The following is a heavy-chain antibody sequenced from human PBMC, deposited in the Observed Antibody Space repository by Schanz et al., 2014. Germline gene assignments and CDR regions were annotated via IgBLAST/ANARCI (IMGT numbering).Heavy chain of an antibody. D-gene: IGHD3-10*01. V-gene: IGHV3-23*01. CDR2: ISSGGNP. J-gene: IGHJ4*02. Sequence: EVHLLDSGGGLVQPGGSLRLSCAASGFTFSSYAMSWVRQAPGKGLEWVSSISSGGNPYYANSVKCRFGISRDNSENTLYLQMSSLRVEDTAVYYCAKDPRGDKNDRAYYFDYWGQGTLVSVSS. CDR1: GFTFSSYA. CDR3: AKDPRGDKNDRAYYFDY.